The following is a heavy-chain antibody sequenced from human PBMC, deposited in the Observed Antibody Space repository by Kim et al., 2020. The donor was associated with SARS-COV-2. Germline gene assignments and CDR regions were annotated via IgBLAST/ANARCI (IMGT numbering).Heavy chain of an antibody. Sequence: YKPSLRSRVTISVDTSKNQFSLKLSSVTAADTAVYCCARALGRREYYFDYWGQGTLVTVSS. D-gene: IGHD3-10*01. J-gene: IGHJ4*02. CDR3: ARALGRREYYFDY. V-gene: IGHV4-31*02.